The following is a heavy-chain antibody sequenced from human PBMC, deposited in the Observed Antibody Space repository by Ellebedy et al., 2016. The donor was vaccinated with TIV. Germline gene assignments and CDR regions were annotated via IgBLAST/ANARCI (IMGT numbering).Heavy chain of an antibody. J-gene: IGHJ6*02. Sequence: GESLKISXKGSGYSFTSYWIGWVRQMPGKGLEWMGIIYPGDSDTRYSPSFQGQVTISADKSISTAYLQWSSLKASDTAMYYCASGGGYCSGGSCYADYYYGMDVWGQGTTVTVSS. CDR1: GYSFTSYW. CDR3: ASGGGYCSGGSCYADYYYGMDV. CDR2: IYPGDSDT. D-gene: IGHD2-15*01. V-gene: IGHV5-51*01.